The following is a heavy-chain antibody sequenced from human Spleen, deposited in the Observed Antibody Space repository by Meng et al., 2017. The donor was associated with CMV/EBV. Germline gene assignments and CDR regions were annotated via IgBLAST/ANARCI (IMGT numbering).Heavy chain of an antibody. V-gene: IGHV1-2*02. J-gene: IGHJ3*02. CDR2: INPNNGVT. CDR1: GYTFTGYY. CDR3: ASKLYYDFWSAYRGTEGVDPFNI. Sequence: ASVKVSCKASGYTFTGYYMHWVRQAPGQGLEWMGWINPNNGVTNYAQKFQGRVTMTRDTSISTAYMELNRLTKDDAAVYYCASKLYYDFWSAYRGTEGVDPFNIWGQGTLVTVSS. D-gene: IGHD3-3*01.